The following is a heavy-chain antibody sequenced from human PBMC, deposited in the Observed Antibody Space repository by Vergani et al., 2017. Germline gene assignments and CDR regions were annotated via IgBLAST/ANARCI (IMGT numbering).Heavy chain of an antibody. Sequence: EVQLVESGGGLVQPGGSLRLSCAASGFTFSSYEMNWVRQAPGKGLEWVSYISSSGSTIYYADSVKGRVTISRDNDKNSLYLQMNSLRAEDTAVYYCASEVGYSYGYKDYWGQGTLVTVSS. J-gene: IGHJ4*02. D-gene: IGHD5-18*01. V-gene: IGHV3-48*03. CDR2: ISSSGSTI. CDR3: ASEVGYSYGYKDY. CDR1: GFTFSSYE.